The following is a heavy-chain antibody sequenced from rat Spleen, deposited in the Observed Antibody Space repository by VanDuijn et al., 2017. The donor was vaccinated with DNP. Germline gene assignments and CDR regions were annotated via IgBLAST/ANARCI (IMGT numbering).Heavy chain of an antibody. V-gene: IGHV5-20*01. D-gene: IGHD4-1*01. Sequence: EVQLVESGGGLVQPGRSLKLSCVASGFTFSDYYMAWVRQAPTKGLEWVAYISYDGGTTHYGDSVKGRFTISRDNANSTLYLQMNSLRSEDTATYYCTRRGIRVRYIDYWGQGVMVTVSS. J-gene: IGHJ2*01. CDR2: ISYDGGTT. CDR3: TRRGIRVRYIDY. CDR1: GFTFSDYY.